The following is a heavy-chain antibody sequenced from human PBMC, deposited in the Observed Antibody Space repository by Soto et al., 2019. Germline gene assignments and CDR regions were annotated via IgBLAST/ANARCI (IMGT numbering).Heavy chain of an antibody. V-gene: IGHV1-46*01. D-gene: IGHD6-13*01. CDR2: INPSGGST. J-gene: IGHJ4*02. CDR3: GRDINVSTAAGGPDY. Sequence: QVQLVQSGAEVKKPGASVKVSCKASGYIFTKYYMHWVRQAPGQGLEWMGVINPSGGSTAYAENFQGRVTMTRDTSTSTVDMELSSLRSEDTAVYYCGRDINVSTAAGGPDYWGQGTLITVSS. CDR1: GYIFTKYY.